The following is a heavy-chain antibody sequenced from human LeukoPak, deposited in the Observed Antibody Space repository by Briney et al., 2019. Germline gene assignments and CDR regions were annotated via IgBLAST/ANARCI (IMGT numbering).Heavy chain of an antibody. J-gene: IGHJ4*02. CDR1: GFTFSNAW. D-gene: IGHD6-19*01. CDR3: TTDRGIAVRPLFDY. Sequence: NTGGSLRLSCAASGFTFSNAWMSWVRQAPGKGLEWVGRVKSKSDGGTIDYGAPVKGRFTISRDDSKNMLYLQMNSLQTEDTAVYYCTTDRGIAVRPLFDYWGQGTLVTVSS. V-gene: IGHV3-15*01. CDR2: VKSKSDGGTI.